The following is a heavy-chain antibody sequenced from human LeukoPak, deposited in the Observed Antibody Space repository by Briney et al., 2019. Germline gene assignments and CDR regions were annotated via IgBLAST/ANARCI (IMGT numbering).Heavy chain of an antibody. D-gene: IGHD1-26*01. CDR2: IIPIFGTA. J-gene: IGHJ6*03. CDR1: GGTFSSYA. V-gene: IGHV1-69*06. CDR3: ARGRGEWELLRDINYYYYYYMDV. Sequence: SVKVSCKASGGTFSSYAISWVRQAPGQGLEWMGGIIPIFGTANYAQKFQGRVTITADKSTSTAYMELSSLRSEDTAVYYCARGRGEWELLRDINYYYYYYMDVWGKGNPGHRLL.